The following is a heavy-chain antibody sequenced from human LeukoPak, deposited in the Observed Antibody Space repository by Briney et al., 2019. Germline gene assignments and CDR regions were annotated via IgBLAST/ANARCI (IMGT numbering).Heavy chain of an antibody. V-gene: IGHV5-51*01. D-gene: IGHD2-2*01. Sequence: GESLKISCKASSYNFRNYWIGWVRQMPGKGLEWMGTIYPGGSETQYMPSFEGQVTISVDESTSTVYLQWSTLKASDTAMYYCAKIDRQYCSRSSCYALDYWGQGTRVTVSS. CDR3: AKIDRQYCSRSSCYALDY. CDR1: SYNFRNYW. J-gene: IGHJ4*02. CDR2: IYPGGSET.